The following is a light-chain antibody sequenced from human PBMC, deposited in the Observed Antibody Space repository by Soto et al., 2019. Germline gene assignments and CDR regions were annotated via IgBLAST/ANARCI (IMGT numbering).Light chain of an antibody. CDR3: CSYAGSSTFL. CDR2: EGS. Sequence: QSALTQPASVSGSPGQSITISCTGTSSDIGSYSLVSWYQQHPGKVPKLVIYEGSKRPSGVSNRFSGSRSGNTASLTISGLQAEDEADYYCCSYAGSSTFLFGGGTKLTVL. V-gene: IGLV2-23*03. J-gene: IGLJ2*01. CDR1: SSDIGSYSL.